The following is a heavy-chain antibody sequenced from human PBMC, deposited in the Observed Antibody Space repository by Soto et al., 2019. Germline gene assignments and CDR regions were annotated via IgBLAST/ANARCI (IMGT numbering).Heavy chain of an antibody. D-gene: IGHD5-12*01. V-gene: IGHV3-21*04. CDR1: GFMFSAYT. CDR3: ARDWSYSGFEDF. CDR2: ISDDSSYI. Sequence: GGSLRLSCAASGFMFSAYTMNWVRQAPGKGLEWLSSISDDSSYINFVDSVKGRFTISRDNAKNLLYLQMNSLRVEDTAVYYCARDWSYSGFEDFWGQGTQVTVSS. J-gene: IGHJ4*02.